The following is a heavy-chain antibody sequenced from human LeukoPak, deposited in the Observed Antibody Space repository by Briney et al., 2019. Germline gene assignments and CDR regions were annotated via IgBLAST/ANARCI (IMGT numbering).Heavy chain of an antibody. Sequence: KTSETLSLTCSVSGGSMNSILYFWGWIRQPPGEGLGWIGGISYSGSSSYNPSLKSRVAMSLDTSKSQFSLNLTSVTAADTAVYYCARSVEHSYVANGWFDAWGQGSLVTVSS. CDR3: ARSVEHSYVANGWFDA. CDR1: GGSMNSILYF. CDR2: ISYSGSS. J-gene: IGHJ5*02. V-gene: IGHV4-39*07. D-gene: IGHD5-18*01.